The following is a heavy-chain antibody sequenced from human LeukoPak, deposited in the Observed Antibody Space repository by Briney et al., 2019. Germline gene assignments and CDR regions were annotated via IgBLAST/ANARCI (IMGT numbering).Heavy chain of an antibody. CDR1: GFTFSSYW. J-gene: IGHJ4*02. Sequence: GGSLRLSCAASGFTFSSYWISWVRQAPGKGLEGVGNIKQDGSEKYYVESVKGGFTISRDNAKNSLYLQMNSLRAEDTAVYYCARDSLYAIDYWGQGTLVTVSS. CDR3: ARDSLYAIDY. D-gene: IGHD2-8*01. CDR2: IKQDGSEK. V-gene: IGHV3-7*01.